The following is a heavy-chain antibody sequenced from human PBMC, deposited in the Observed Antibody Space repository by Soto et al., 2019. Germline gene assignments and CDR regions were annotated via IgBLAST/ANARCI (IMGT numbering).Heavy chain of an antibody. CDR2: SRDKANSFST. CDR1: GFTLSDYY. D-gene: IGHD3-10*01. V-gene: IGHV3-72*01. Sequence: VKLVESGGGLVQPGGSLRLSCAVSGFTLSDYYIDWVRQAPGKGLEWLARSRDKANSFSTAYAASVKGRLSISRDDSESSVFLQMNSLRTEDTALYYCARTKSYGAYDVWGQGTVVIVSS. J-gene: IGHJ3*01. CDR3: ARTKSYGAYDV.